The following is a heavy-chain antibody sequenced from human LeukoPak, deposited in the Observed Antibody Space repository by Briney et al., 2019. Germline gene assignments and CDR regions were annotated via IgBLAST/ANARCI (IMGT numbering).Heavy chain of an antibody. CDR1: GGTFSSYA. CDR2: IIPIFGTA. V-gene: IGHV1-69*05. CDR3: ARSSQSGSYGAFDY. Sequence: SVKVSCKASGGTFSSYAISWVRQAPGQGLEWMGWIIPIFGTANYAQKFQGRVTITTDESTSTAYMELSSLRSEDTAVYYCARSSQSGSYGAFDYWGQGTLVTVSS. D-gene: IGHD1-26*01. J-gene: IGHJ4*02.